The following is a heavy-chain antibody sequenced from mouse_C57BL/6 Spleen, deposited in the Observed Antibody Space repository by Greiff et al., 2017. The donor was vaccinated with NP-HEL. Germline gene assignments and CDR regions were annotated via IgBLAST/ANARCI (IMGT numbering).Heavy chain of an antibody. D-gene: IGHD2-1*01. CDR3: ARHYGNSLFYAMDY. Sequence: QVQLKESGAELVRPGASVKLSCKASGYTFTDYYINWVKQRPGQGLEWIARIYPGSGNTYYNEKFKGKATLTAEKSSSTAYMQLSSLTSEDSAVYFCARHYGNSLFYAMDYWGQGTSVTVSS. V-gene: IGHV1-76*01. J-gene: IGHJ4*01. CDR1: GYTFTDYY. CDR2: IYPGSGNT.